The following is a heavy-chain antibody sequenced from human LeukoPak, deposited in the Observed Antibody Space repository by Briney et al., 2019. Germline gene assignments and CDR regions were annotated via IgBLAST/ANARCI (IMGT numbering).Heavy chain of an antibody. J-gene: IGHJ3*02. CDR2: IYYSGST. CDR3: ARRDGYNPRADAFDI. D-gene: IGHD5-24*01. CDR1: GGSFSGYY. Sequence: PSETLSLTCAVYGGSFSGYYWSWIRQPPGKGLEWIGYIYYSGSTYYNPSLKSRVTISVDTSKNQFSLKLSSVTAADTAVYYCARRDGYNPRADAFDIWGQGTMVTVSS. V-gene: IGHV4-30-4*01.